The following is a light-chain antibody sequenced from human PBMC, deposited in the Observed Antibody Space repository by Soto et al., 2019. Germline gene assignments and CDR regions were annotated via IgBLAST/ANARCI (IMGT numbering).Light chain of an antibody. V-gene: IGKV3-20*01. Sequence: EIVLTQSPGTLSLSPGERATLSCSASQSVSSSSLAWYQHKPGQAPRLLIYDAFSRATDIPDRFSGSGSGKDFTLTISRLEPEDFAVYYCQHYGSSPPKYTFGQGTKLEI. CDR3: QHYGSSPPKYT. CDR1: QSVSSSS. J-gene: IGKJ2*01. CDR2: DAF.